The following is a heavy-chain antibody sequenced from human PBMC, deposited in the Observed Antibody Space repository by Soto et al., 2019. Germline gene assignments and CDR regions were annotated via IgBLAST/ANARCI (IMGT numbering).Heavy chain of an antibody. Sequence: SETLSLTCAVYGGSFSGYYWSWIRQPPGKGLEWIGEINHSGSTNYNPSLKSRVTISVDTSKNQFSLKLSSVTAADTAVYYCATGGHPHYYYYYMDVWGKGTTLTVSS. CDR2: INHSGST. CDR1: GGSFSGYY. J-gene: IGHJ6*03. D-gene: IGHD3-16*01. V-gene: IGHV4-34*01. CDR3: ATGGHPHYYYYYMDV.